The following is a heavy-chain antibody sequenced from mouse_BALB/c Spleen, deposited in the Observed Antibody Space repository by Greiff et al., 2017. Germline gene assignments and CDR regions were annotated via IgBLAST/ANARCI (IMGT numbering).Heavy chain of an antibody. D-gene: IGHD2-1*01. CDR2: ISDGGSYT. CDR3: ARVGGNYEGWYAMDY. J-gene: IGHJ4*01. Sequence: VQLQQSGGGLVKPGGSLKLSCAASGFTFSDYYMYWVRQTPEKRLEWVATISDGGSYTYYPDSVKGRFTISRDNAKNNLYLQMSSLKSEDTAMYYCARVGGNYEGWYAMDYWGQGTSVTVAS. CDR1: GFTFSDYY. V-gene: IGHV5-4*02.